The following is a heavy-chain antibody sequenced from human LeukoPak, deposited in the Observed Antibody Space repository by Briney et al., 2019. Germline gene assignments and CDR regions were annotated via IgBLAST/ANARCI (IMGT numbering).Heavy chain of an antibody. D-gene: IGHD3-22*01. Sequence: SETLSLTCTVSGGSISSYYWSWIRQPPGKGLEWIGYIYYSGSTNYNPSLKSRVTISVDTSKNQFSLKLSSVTAADTAVYYCARVHYYDSLNPLYYFDYWGQGTLVIVSS. CDR3: ARVHYYDSLNPLYYFDY. V-gene: IGHV4-59*01. J-gene: IGHJ4*02. CDR1: GGSISSYY. CDR2: IYYSGST.